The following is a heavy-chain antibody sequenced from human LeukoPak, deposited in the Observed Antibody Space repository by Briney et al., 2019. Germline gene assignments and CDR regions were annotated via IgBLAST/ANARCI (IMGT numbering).Heavy chain of an antibody. V-gene: IGHV1-69*13. D-gene: IGHD3-10*02. CDR2: IIPIFGTA. J-gene: IGHJ6*04. CDR3: ARESIMCSGSYYNESDV. CDR1: GGTFSNYA. Sequence: SVKVSCKASGGTFSNYAISWVRQAPGQGLEWMGGIIPIFGTANYAQKFQGRVTITADESTSTAYMELSSLRSEDTAVYYCARESIMCSGSYYNESDVWGKGTTVTISS.